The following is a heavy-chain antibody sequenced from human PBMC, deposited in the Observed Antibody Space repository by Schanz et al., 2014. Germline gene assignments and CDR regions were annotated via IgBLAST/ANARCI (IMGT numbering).Heavy chain of an antibody. CDR2: ISAYNGNT. V-gene: IGHV1-18*01. D-gene: IGHD6-13*01. CDR1: GYPFTSDD. CDR3: ARSASSNWYFFDY. Sequence: QVQLVQSGAEVKKPGASVKVSCRASGYPFTSDDITWVRQAPGQGLEWMGWISAYNGNTNYAQKLQGRVTMTTDTSTSTAYMELRSLRSDDTALYYCARSASSNWYFFDYWGQGTLVTVSS. J-gene: IGHJ4*02.